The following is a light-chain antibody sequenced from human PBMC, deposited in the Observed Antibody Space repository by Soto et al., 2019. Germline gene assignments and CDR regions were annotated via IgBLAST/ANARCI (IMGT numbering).Light chain of an antibody. Sequence: EIVLTQSPGTLSLSPGERATLSCRASQSVSSSYLAWYQQKPGQAPRHLIYGASSRATGIPDRFSGSGSGTEFTLTISRLEPEDFAVYYCQQYGSSPRTFGQGTKVEIK. CDR3: QQYGSSPRT. V-gene: IGKV3-20*01. CDR2: GAS. CDR1: QSVSSSY. J-gene: IGKJ1*01.